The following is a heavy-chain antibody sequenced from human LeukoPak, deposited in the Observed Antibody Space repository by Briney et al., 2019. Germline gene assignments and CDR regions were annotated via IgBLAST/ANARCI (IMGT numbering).Heavy chain of an antibody. J-gene: IGHJ5*02. CDR3: ARGPYSSGYYNWFDP. Sequence: GESLKISCKGSGYSFTSSWIGWVRQMPGKGLEWMGIIYPGDSDTRYSPSFQGQVTISADKSISTAYLQWSSLKASDTAMYYCARGPYSSGYYNWFDPWGQGTLVTVSS. D-gene: IGHD3-22*01. CDR1: GYSFTSSW. CDR2: IYPGDSDT. V-gene: IGHV5-51*01.